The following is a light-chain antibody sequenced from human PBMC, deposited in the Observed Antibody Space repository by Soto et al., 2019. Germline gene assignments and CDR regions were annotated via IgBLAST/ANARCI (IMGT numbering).Light chain of an antibody. J-gene: IGKJ1*01. CDR3: QHYNSYSEA. CDR1: QSISRY. Sequence: GDRSTITCRSSQSISRYLNWYQQRPGTAPKXLIFGANSLQSGVPSRFSGSGSGTEFTLTISSLQPDDFATYYCQHYNSYSEAFGQGTKVDIK. CDR2: GAN. V-gene: IGKV1-5*01.